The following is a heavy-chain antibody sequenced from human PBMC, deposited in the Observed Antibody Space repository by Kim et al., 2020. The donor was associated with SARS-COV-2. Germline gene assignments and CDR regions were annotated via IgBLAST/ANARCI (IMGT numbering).Heavy chain of an antibody. CDR2: TGNP. V-gene: IGHV7-4-1*02. CDR3: ASEDAFDM. J-gene: IGHJ3*02. Sequence: TGNPTYDQGFTGRFVFSLDTSVSTAYLQISSLKAEDTAVYFCASEDAFDMWGQGTMVTVSS.